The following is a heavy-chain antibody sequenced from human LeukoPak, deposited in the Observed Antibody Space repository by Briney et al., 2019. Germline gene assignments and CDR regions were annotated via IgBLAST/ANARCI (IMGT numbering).Heavy chain of an antibody. CDR2: ISYDGSNK. V-gene: IGHV3-30-3*01. Sequence: QPGRSLRLSCAASGFTFSSYAMHWVRQAPGKGLEWVAVISYDGSNKYYADSVKGRFTISRDNSKNTLYLQMNSLRAEDTAVYYCARGPYLAYYYDTIGCVDYWGQGTLVTVSS. J-gene: IGHJ4*02. CDR1: GFTFSSYA. CDR3: ARGPYLAYYYDTIGCVDY. D-gene: IGHD3-22*01.